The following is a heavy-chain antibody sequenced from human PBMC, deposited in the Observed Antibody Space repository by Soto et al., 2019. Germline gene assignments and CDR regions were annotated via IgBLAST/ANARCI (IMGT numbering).Heavy chain of an antibody. Sequence: GGSLRLSCAASGFTFSDYYMSWIRQAPGKGLEWVSYISSSSSYTNYADSVKGRFTISRDNAKNSLYLQMNSLRAEDTAVYYCARDHPNGYCSSTSCHDYYYYGMDVWGQGTTVTAP. CDR1: GFTFSDYY. CDR3: ARDHPNGYCSSTSCHDYYYYGMDV. J-gene: IGHJ6*02. V-gene: IGHV3-11*06. D-gene: IGHD2-2*03. CDR2: ISSSSSYT.